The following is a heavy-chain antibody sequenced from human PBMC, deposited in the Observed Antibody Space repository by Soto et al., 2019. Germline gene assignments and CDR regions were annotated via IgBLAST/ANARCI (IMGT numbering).Heavy chain of an antibody. Sequence: QVQLVESGGGLVQPGGSLRLSCSASGFTFSNYAMDWVRQAPGKGLEWVGVISYDGTRTFYADSVKGRFTISRDNSKNTLYLQMNSLRLDDSVGYYCVRAVKGYNSGWHDYFDYWGQGTLVTVAS. D-gene: IGHD6-19*01. CDR3: VRAVKGYNSGWHDYFDY. CDR1: GFTFSNYA. CDR2: ISYDGTRT. V-gene: IGHV3-30-3*01. J-gene: IGHJ4*02.